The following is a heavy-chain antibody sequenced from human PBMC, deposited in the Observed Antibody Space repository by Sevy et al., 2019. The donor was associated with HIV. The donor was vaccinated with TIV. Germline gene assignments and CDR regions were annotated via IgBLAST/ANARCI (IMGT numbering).Heavy chain of an antibody. CDR1: GFTFSSYG. D-gene: IGHD5-18*01. V-gene: IGHV3-30*18. CDR2: ISYDGSNK. Sequence: GGSLRLSCAASGFTFSSYGMHWVRQAPGKGQEWVAVISYDGSNKYYADSVKGRFTISRENSKNTLYLQMNSLRAEDTAVYYCAKVGGNVDTATLFDYWGQGTLVTVSS. CDR3: AKVGGNVDTATLFDY. J-gene: IGHJ4*02.